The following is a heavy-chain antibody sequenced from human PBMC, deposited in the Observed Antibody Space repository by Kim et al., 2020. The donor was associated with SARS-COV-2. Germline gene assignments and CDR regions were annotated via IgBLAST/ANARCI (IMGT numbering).Heavy chain of an antibody. CDR2: IGSSGKTI. D-gene: IGHD3-10*01. V-gene: IGHV3-48*03. CDR3: ARELVVLYFYSSESYTGNSYYGVDV. CDR1: GFTFSSHE. J-gene: IGHJ6*02. Sequence: GGSLRLSCVASGFTFSSHEMNWVRQAPGKGLEWVSCIGSSGKTIYYADSVKGRFTTSRDNSKNSLYLQMNSLRAEDTAVYYCARELVVLYFYSSESYTGNSYYGVDVLGRGATLTDSS.